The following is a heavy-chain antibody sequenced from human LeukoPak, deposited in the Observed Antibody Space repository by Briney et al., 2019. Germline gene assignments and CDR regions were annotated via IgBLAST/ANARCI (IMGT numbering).Heavy chain of an antibody. Sequence: GGSLRLSCAASGFTFSSYAMTWVRQAQGKGLEWVSSISAGGEITYYADSVKGRFTISRDNSKSTLYMEMNSLRGEDTAVYYCAKVANSESPGWGQGTPVTVSS. J-gene: IGHJ1*01. CDR1: GFTFSSYA. CDR3: AKVANSESPG. V-gene: IGHV3-23*01. D-gene: IGHD1-26*01. CDR2: ISAGGEIT.